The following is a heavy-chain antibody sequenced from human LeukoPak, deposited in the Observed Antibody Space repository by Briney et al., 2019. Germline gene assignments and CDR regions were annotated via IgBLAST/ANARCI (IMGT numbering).Heavy chain of an antibody. D-gene: IGHD3-9*01. V-gene: IGHV4-39*07. CDR2: MYYDGST. CDR1: GGSIYSTTFY. Sequence: PSETLSLTCTVSGGSIYSTTFYWGWIRQPPGKGLEWIGSMYYDGSTYHNPSLKSRVTISVDTSKNQFSLKLSSVTAADTAVYYCARNLGVLRYFDWLNYGGLNWFDPWGQGTLVTVSP. CDR3: ARNLGVLRYFDWLNYGGLNWFDP. J-gene: IGHJ5*02.